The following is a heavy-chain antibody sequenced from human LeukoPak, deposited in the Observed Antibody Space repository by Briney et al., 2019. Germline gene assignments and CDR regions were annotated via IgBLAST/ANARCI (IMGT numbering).Heavy chain of an antibody. CDR1: GFTLSSYA. CDR3: AKEIFSGLLYIDY. J-gene: IGHJ4*02. D-gene: IGHD5-12*01. Sequence: GGSLRLSCAASGFTLSSYAMHWVRQAPGKGLEWVAVISYDGSNKYYADSVKGRFTISRDNSKNTLYLQMNSLRPEDMAVYYCAKEIFSGLLYIDYWGQGTLVTVSS. CDR2: ISYDGSNK. V-gene: IGHV3-30*04.